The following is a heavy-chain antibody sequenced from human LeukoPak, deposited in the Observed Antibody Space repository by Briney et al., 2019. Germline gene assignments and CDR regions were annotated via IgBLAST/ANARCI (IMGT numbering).Heavy chain of an antibody. D-gene: IGHD2-21*02. J-gene: IGHJ4*02. V-gene: IGHV3-33*06. CDR1: GFTFGNYG. Sequence: GGSLRLSCAASGFTFGNYGMHWVRQAQGKGLEWVAVVWYDGSKTHYGYFVRGRFTVSRDISKNTLYLEMNSLRAEDTAVYYCAKDVVSGCSGHDCWAHFDSWGQGTLVTVSS. CDR2: VWYDGSKT. CDR3: AKDVVSGCSGHDCWAHFDS.